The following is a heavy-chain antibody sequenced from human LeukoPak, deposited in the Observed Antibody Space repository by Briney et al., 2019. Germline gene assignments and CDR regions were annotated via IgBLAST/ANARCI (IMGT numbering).Heavy chain of an antibody. Sequence: GGSLRLSCAASGFTFSGSAMHWVRQASGKGLEWVGRIRSKANSYATAYAASVKGRFTISRDDSKNTAYLQMNSLRAEDTAVYYCAREKRATVSYYYYMDVWGKGTTVTVSS. D-gene: IGHD4-11*01. V-gene: IGHV3-73*01. J-gene: IGHJ6*03. CDR2: IRSKANSYAT. CDR3: AREKRATVSYYYYMDV. CDR1: GFTFSGSA.